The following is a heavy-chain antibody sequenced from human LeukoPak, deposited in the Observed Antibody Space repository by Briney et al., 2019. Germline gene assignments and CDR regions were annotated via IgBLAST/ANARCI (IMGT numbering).Heavy chain of an antibody. V-gene: IGHV4-34*01. CDR3: ARGTGIVAAGRA. CDR2: INHSGST. J-gene: IGHJ5*02. Sequence: PSETLSLTCAVYGGSFSGYYWSWIRQPPGKGLEWIGEINHSGSTNYNPSLKSRVTISVDTSKNQFSLKLSSVTAADTAVYYCARGTGIVAAGRAWGQGTLVTVSS. D-gene: IGHD6-13*01. CDR1: GGSFSGYY.